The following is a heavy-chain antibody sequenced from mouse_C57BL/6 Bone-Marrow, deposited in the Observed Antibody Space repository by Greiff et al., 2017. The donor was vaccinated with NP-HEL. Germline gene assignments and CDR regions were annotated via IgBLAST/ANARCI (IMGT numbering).Heavy chain of an antibody. J-gene: IGHJ1*03. CDR2: IYPGSGST. CDR1: GYTFTSYW. CDR3: ARVYGKYWYFDV. D-gene: IGHD2-1*01. Sequence: QVQLKQPGAELVKPGASVKMSCKASGYTFTSYWITWVKQRPGQGLEWIGDIYPGSGSTNYNEKFKSKATLTVDTSSSTAYLQLSSLTSEDSAVYYCARVYGKYWYFDVWGTGTTVTVSS. V-gene: IGHV1-55*01.